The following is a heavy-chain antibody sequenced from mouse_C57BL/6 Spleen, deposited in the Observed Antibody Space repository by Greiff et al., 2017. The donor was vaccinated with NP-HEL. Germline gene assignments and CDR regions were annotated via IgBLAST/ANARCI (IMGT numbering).Heavy chain of an antibody. CDR2: IDPANGNT. V-gene: IGHV14-3*01. CDR3: ARSPYYYGSPGAMDY. CDR1: GFNIKNTY. Sequence: EVMLVESVAELVRPGASVKLSCTASGFNIKNTYMHWVKQRPEQGLEWIGRIDPANGNTKYAPKFQGKATITADTSSNTAYLQLSSLTSEDTAIYYCARSPYYYGSPGAMDYWGQGTSVTVSS. J-gene: IGHJ4*01. D-gene: IGHD1-1*01.